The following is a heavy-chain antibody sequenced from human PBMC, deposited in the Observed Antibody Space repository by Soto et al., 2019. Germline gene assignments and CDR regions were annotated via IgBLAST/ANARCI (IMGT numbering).Heavy chain of an antibody. D-gene: IGHD2-15*01. CDR1: GFTFSSYS. V-gene: IGHV3-48*02. CDR3: ASLLTYCSGGSCWVHHVL. Sequence: PCGSLRICCAASGFTFSSYSMNGVRQDQGKGLEWVSYISSSSSTIYYADSVKGRFTISRDNAKNSLYLQMNSLRDEDTAVYYCASLLTYCSGGSCWVHHVLWGQGTLVTVYS. J-gene: IGHJ4*02. CDR2: ISSSSSTI.